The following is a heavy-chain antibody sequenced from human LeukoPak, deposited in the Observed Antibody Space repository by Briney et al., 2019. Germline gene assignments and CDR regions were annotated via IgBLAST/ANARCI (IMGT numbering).Heavy chain of an antibody. J-gene: IGHJ6*02. CDR3: AKGSGGSCYSSGDV. V-gene: IGHV3-30*18. Sequence: PGGSLRLSCAASGFTFSNYAIHWVRQAPGKGLEWVAAISSDGSSKYYAGSVRGRSTISRDKSNNTVSLQMSSLRPEDTAVYYCAKGSGGSCYSSGDVWGQGITVTVS. D-gene: IGHD2-15*01. CDR1: GFTFSNYA. CDR2: ISSDGSSK.